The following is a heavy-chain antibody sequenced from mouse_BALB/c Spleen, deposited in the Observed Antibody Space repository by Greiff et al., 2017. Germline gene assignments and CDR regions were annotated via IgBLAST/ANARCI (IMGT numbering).Heavy chain of an antibody. CDR1: GYTFTDYN. Sequence: EVQLVESGPELVKPGASVKISCKASGYTFTDYNMHWVKQSHGKSLEWIGYIYPYNGGTGYNQKFKSKATLTVDNSSSTAYMELRSLTSEDSAVYYCAREPITTVVATRAMDYWGQGTSVTVSS. CDR2: IYPYNGGT. V-gene: IGHV1S29*02. CDR3: AREPITTVVATRAMDY. D-gene: IGHD1-1*01. J-gene: IGHJ4*01.